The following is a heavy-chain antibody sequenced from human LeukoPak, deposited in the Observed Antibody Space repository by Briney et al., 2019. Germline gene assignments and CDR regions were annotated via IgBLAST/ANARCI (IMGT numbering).Heavy chain of an antibody. CDR2: ISYDGSNK. Sequence: GGSLRLSCAASGFTFSSYGMHWVRQAPGKGLEWVAVISYDGSNKYYADSVKGRFAISRDNSKNTLYLQMNSLRAEDTAVYYCAKNEYFDYWGQGTLVTVSS. CDR3: AKNEYFDY. J-gene: IGHJ4*02. V-gene: IGHV3-30*18. CDR1: GFTFSSYG.